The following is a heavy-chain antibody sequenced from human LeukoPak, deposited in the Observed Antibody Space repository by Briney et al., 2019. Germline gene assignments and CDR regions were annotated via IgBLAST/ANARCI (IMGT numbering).Heavy chain of an antibody. J-gene: IGHJ5*02. CDR2: ISYDGSKK. V-gene: IGHV3-30*18. CDR3: AKGGVAVAGWFDP. CDR1: GFTFSSYG. D-gene: IGHD6-19*01. Sequence: PGRSRRLSCAASGFTFSSYGMHWVRQAPGKGLEWVAVISYDGSKKYYADSVKGRFTISRDNSKNTLYLQMSSLRAEDTAVYYCAKGGVAVAGWFDPWGQGTLVTVSS.